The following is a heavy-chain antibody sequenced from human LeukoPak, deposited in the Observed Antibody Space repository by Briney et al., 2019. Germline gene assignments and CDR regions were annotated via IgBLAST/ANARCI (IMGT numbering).Heavy chain of an antibody. CDR1: GGSISSGSYY. J-gene: IGHJ4*02. CDR3: ATQGSASSGYYYAFDY. V-gene: IGHV4-61*02. Sequence: SETLSLTCTVSGGSISSGSYYWSWIRQPAGKGLEWIGRIYTSGSTNYNPSLKSRVTISVDTSKNQFSLKLSSVTAADTAVYYCATQGSASSGYYYAFDYWGQGTLVTVSS. D-gene: IGHD3-22*01. CDR2: IYTSGST.